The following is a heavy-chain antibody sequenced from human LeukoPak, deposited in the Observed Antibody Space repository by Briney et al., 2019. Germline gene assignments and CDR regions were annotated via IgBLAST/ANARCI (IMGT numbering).Heavy chain of an antibody. Sequence: GSLRLSCAASGFTFSNAWMSWVRQAPGKGLQWVGRIKSKTDGGTTDYAAPVKGRFTISRDDSKNTLYLQMNSLKTEDTAVYYCTTALYIFDSSGFYSDTFDIWGQGTMVTVSS. CDR1: GFTFSNAW. CDR3: TTALYIFDSSGFYSDTFDI. CDR2: IKSKTDGGTT. J-gene: IGHJ3*02. D-gene: IGHD3-22*01. V-gene: IGHV3-15*01.